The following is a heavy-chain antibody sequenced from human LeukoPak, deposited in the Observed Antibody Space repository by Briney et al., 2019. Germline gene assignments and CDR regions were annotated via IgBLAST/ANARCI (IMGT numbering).Heavy chain of an antibody. CDR2: IIPIFGTA. CDR1: GGTFSSYA. J-gene: IGHJ6*03. Sequence: SVKVSCKASGGTFSSYAISWVRQAPGQGPEWMGGIIPIFGTANYAQKFQGRVTITTDESTSTAYMELSRLRSNDTAVYYCARESLSAVTTGYYYYMDVWGKGTTVTVSS. CDR3: ARESLSAVTTGYYYYMDV. V-gene: IGHV1-69*05. D-gene: IGHD4-11*01.